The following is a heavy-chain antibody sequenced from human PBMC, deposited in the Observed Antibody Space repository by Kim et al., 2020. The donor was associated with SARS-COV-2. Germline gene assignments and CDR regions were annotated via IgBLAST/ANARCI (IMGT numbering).Heavy chain of an antibody. CDR3: VNGGIAAAAPYNWFDP. J-gene: IGHJ5*02. Sequence: GGSLRLSCSASGFTFSSYAMHWVRQAPGKGLEYVSAISSNGGSTYYADSVKGRFTISRDNSKNTLYLQMSSLRAEDTAVYYCVNGGIAAAAPYNWFDPWGQGTLVTVSS. V-gene: IGHV3-64D*06. CDR1: GFTFSSYA. CDR2: ISSNGGST. D-gene: IGHD6-13*01.